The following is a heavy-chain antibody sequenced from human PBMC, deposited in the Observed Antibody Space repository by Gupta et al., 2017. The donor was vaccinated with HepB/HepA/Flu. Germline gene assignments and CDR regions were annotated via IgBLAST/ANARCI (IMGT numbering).Heavy chain of an antibody. CDR2: ISGSGGST. CDR1: GFTFSSYA. Sequence: EVQLLESGGGLVQPGGSLRLSCAASGFTFSSYAMSWVRQAPGKGLEWVSAISGSGGSTYYADAVKGRFTISRDNSKKTQYLKMKSMRAEDTAVYYFAKDYVMGGANDYWGQGTLVTVYS. D-gene: IGHD2-21*01. J-gene: IGHJ4*02. V-gene: IGHV3-23*01. CDR3: AKDYVMGGANDY.